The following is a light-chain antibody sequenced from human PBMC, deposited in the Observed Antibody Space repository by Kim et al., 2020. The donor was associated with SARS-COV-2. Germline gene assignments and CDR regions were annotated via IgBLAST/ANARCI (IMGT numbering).Light chain of an antibody. V-gene: IGKV6D-21*02. Sequence: SVTPKDKVPLPCRASQCIAANLHWYTQKPNHSPELLIKYASQSNSGVPSSLSGGGSGTDFTLTINSMEGEDAAVYYCHQTDRSPWTFGQGTKLEI. CDR1: QCIAAN. CDR2: YAS. J-gene: IGKJ1*01. CDR3: HQTDRSPWT.